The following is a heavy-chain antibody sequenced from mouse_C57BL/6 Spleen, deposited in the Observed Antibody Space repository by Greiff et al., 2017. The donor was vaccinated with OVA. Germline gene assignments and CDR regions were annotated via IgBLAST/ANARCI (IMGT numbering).Heavy chain of an antibody. CDR3: TTRGYGSSYGGYFDV. J-gene: IGHJ1*03. V-gene: IGHV14-4*01. Sequence: EVQRVESGAELVRPGASVKLSCTASGFNIKDDYMHWVKQRPEQGLEWIGWIDPENGDTEYASKFQGKATITADTSSNTAYLQLSSLTSEDTAVYYCTTRGYGSSYGGYFDVWGTGTTVTVSS. CDR1: GFNIKDDY. CDR2: IDPENGDT. D-gene: IGHD1-1*01.